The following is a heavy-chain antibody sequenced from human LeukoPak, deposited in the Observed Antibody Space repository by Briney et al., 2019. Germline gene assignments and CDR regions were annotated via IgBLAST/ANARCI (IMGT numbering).Heavy chain of an antibody. D-gene: IGHD5-24*01. CDR3: AKGGVATMRDGYNYYYYYMEV. J-gene: IGHJ6*03. Sequence: GGSLRLSCATSGITFSSHAMSWVRQAPGKGLEWVSLISGSGGHTYYGDSVKGRFTISRDNSRNTFYLQMNSLRADDTAVYYCAKGGVATMRDGYNYYYYYMEVWGKGTTVTVSS. V-gene: IGHV3-23*01. CDR2: ISGSGGHT. CDR1: GITFSSHA.